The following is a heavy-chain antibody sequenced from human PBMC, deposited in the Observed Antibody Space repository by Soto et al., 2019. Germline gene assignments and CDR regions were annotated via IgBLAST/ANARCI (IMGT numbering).Heavy chain of an antibody. CDR3: ARDRYCGGDCSHYFDY. CDR1: GGSVSSGTYY. Sequence: PSETLSLTCTVSGGSVSSGTYYWSWIRQPPGKGLEWIGYIYYSGSTNYNPSLKSRVTISVDTSKNQFSLKLSSVTAADTAVYYCARDRYCGGDCSHYFDYWGQGTLVTVSS. J-gene: IGHJ4*02. D-gene: IGHD2-21*02. V-gene: IGHV4-61*01. CDR2: IYYSGST.